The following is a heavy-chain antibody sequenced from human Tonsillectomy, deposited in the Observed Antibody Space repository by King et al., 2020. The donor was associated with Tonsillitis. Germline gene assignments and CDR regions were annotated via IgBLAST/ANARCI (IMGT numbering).Heavy chain of an antibody. CDR2: ISGSGITT. D-gene: IGHD3-22*01. Sequence: VQLVQSGGGLVQPGGSLRLSCAASGFSFSNYAMTWVRQAPGKGLEWVSAISGSGITTYYADSVKGRFTISRDNSKNTLYLQMNSLRAEDTAVYYCAKDSGVTSGYYFSYFDYWGQGTLVTVSS. J-gene: IGHJ4*02. CDR1: GFSFSNYA. CDR3: AKDSGVTSGYYFSYFDY. V-gene: IGHV3-23*04.